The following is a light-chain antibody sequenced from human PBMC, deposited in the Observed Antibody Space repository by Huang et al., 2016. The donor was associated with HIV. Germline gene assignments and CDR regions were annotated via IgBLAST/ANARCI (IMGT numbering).Light chain of an antibody. V-gene: IGKV4-1*01. J-gene: IGKJ4*01. CDR3: QQYYSTPLLT. CDR1: QTVLYSSDNKNY. Sequence: DIVMTQSPDSLAVSLGERATINCKSSQTVLYSSDNKNYLAWYQQKPGQPPKLLIYWASTRESGVPDRFSGSGSGTDFTLTINSLQSEDVAVYYCQQYYSTPLLTFGGGTKVEIK. CDR2: WAS.